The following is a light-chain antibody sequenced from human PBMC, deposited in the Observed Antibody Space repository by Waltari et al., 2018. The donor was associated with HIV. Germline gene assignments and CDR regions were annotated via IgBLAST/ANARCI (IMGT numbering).Light chain of an antibody. V-gene: IGLV1-40*01. J-gene: IGLJ3*02. Sequence: QSVLTQPPSVSGAPGQRVTISCTGISPNIGTGDDGHWYQKHPGTAPKLPIYGDSDGPAGFPDRFSGSNSGTSASLSITGLRPEDETEYYCQAYDSSRSNWVFGGGTKVTVL. CDR2: GDS. CDR1: SPNIGTGDD. CDR3: QAYDSSRSNWV.